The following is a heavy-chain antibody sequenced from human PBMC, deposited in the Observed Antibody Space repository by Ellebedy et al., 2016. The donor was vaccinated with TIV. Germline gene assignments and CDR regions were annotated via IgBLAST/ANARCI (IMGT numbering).Heavy chain of an antibody. CDR1: GYTFTSYA. J-gene: IGHJ4*02. CDR2: INGGNGNT. Sequence: ASVKVSXKASGYTFTSYAMHWVRQAPGQRLEWMGWINGGNGNTKYSQKFQGRVTITRDTSASTAYMELSSLRSEDTAVYYCARDAMVRGRPLFGYWGQGTLVTVSS. V-gene: IGHV1-3*01. D-gene: IGHD3-10*01. CDR3: ARDAMVRGRPLFGY.